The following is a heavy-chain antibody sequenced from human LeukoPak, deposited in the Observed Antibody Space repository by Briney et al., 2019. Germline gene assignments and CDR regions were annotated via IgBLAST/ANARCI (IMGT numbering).Heavy chain of an antibody. Sequence: SETLSLTCTVSGDSISGYYCSWIRQAPGRGLEWIGQIYSSGDTTYNPSLKTRATISVDTSRNHFSLQLSSVTAADTAVYYCARRAAIVGAQTPFDYWGQGALVTVSS. CDR2: IYSSGDT. J-gene: IGHJ4*02. CDR3: ARRAAIVGAQTPFDY. D-gene: IGHD1-26*01. CDR1: GDSISGYY. V-gene: IGHV4-59*08.